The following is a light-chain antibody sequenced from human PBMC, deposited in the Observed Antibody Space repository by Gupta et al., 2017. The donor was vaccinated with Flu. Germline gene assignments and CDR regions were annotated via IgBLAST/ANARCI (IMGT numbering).Light chain of an antibody. Sequence: EIVLTQSPATLSLSPGERATLSCRASQSVGSYLAWDQQKPGQPPRLLIYDAYNRATDIKVRFSGSGSGTDFTLTSRRRETEDFDVYYGQQRSNWEFGQGTKVEIK. CDR2: DAY. CDR1: QSVGSY. CDR3: QQRSNWE. J-gene: IGKJ1*01. V-gene: IGKV3-11*01.